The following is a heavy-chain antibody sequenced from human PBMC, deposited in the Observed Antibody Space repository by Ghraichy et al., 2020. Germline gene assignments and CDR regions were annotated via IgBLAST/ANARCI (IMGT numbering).Heavy chain of an antibody. CDR1: GFTFSSYA. CDR2: ISGSGGST. V-gene: IGHV3-23*01. J-gene: IGHJ4*02. CDR3: AKDIGVSRFLEWSDPGQGSEGYFDY. Sequence: GESLNISCAASGFTFSSYAMSWVRQAPGKGLEWVSAISGSGGSTYYADSVKGRFTISRDNSKNTLYLQMNSLRAEDTAVYYCAKDIGVSRFLEWSDPGQGSEGYFDYWGQGTLVTVSS. D-gene: IGHD3-3*01.